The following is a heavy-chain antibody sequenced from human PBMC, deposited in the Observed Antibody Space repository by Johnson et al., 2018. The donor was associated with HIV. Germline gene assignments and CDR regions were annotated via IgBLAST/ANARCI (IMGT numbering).Heavy chain of an antibody. CDR2: IYSGGNT. CDR1: GFTFSSYA. D-gene: IGHD4-23*01. V-gene: IGHV3-30*14. J-gene: IGHJ3*02. Sequence: QVQLVESGGGVVQPGRSLRLSCAASGFTFSSYAMHWVRQAPGKGLEWVAVIYSGGNTYYADSVKGRFTIPRDNSKNTLYLQMNSLRVEDTAVYYCANLGDYGGNNGFDIWGQGTMGTVSS. CDR3: ANLGDYGGNNGFDI.